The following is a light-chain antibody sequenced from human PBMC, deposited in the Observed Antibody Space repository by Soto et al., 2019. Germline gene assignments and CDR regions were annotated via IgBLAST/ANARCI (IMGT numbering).Light chain of an antibody. CDR3: QQYGSSPG. V-gene: IGKV3-20*01. CDR2: GAA. Sequence: EIILTQSPGTLTLSPGERATLSCRASQSVSSSYLAWYQQKPGQAPRLLIYGAAISAAGIPDRFSGSGSGTDFTVTISRLEPEDLAVYYWQQYGSSPGFGPGTKVDIK. J-gene: IGKJ3*01. CDR1: QSVSSSY.